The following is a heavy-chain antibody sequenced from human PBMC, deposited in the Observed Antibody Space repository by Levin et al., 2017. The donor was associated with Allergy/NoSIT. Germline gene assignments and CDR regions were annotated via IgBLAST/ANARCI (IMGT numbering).Heavy chain of an antibody. J-gene: IGHJ6*02. CDR2: INHSGST. V-gene: IGHV4-34*01. CDR1: GGSFSGYY. Sequence: SETLSLTCAVYGGSFSGYYWSWIRQPPGKGLEWIGEINHSGSTNYNPSLKSRVTISVDTSKNQFSLKLSSMTAADTAVYYRARSRERQWPAQYYYYYYGMDVWGQGTTVTVSS. CDR3: ARSRERQWPAQYYYYYYGMDV. D-gene: IGHD6-19*01.